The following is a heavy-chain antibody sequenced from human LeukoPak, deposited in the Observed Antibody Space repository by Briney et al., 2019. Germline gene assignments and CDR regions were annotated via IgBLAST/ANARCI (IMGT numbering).Heavy chain of an antibody. D-gene: IGHD3-10*01. CDR3: ARDLIRGGIDY. CDR1: GGSISSYY. Sequence: SETLSLTCTVSGGSISSYYWSWIRQPPGKGLEWIGRIYTSGSANYNPSLKSRVTISVDTSKNQFSLKLSSVTAADTAVYYCARDLIRGGIDYWGQGTLVTVSS. J-gene: IGHJ4*02. CDR2: IYTSGSA. V-gene: IGHV4-4*08.